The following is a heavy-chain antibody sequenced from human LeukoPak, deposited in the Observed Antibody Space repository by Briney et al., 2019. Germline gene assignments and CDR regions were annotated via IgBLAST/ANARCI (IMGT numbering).Heavy chain of an antibody. J-gene: IGHJ6*03. CDR1: GYTFTSYG. Sequence: ASVKVSCKASGYTFTSYGISWVRQAPGQGLEWMGWISAYNGNTTYAKKLQGRVTMTTDTSTSTAYMELRSLRSDDTAVYYCARRIAARPFRADYYYYYMDVWGKGTTVTVSS. CDR3: ARRIAARPFRADYYYYYMDV. D-gene: IGHD6-6*01. V-gene: IGHV1-18*04. CDR2: ISAYNGNT.